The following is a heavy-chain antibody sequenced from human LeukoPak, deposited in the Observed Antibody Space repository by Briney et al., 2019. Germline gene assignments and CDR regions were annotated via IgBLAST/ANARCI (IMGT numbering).Heavy chain of an antibody. Sequence: SVKVSCKASGGTFSSYAISWVRQAPGQGLEWMGGIIPIFGTANYAQKFQGRVTITADESTSTAYMELSSLRSEDTAVYYCASDAGIVGATTTDYWGQGTLVTVSS. CDR2: IIPIFGTA. CDR3: ASDAGIVGATTTDY. D-gene: IGHD1-26*01. J-gene: IGHJ4*02. CDR1: GGTFSSYA. V-gene: IGHV1-69*13.